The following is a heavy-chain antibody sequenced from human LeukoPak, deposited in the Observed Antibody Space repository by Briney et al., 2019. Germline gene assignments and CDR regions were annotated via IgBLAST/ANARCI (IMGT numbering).Heavy chain of an antibody. CDR1: GYTFTSYD. Sequence: HRASVKVSCKASGYTFTSYDINWVRQATGQGLEWMGWMNPNSGNTGYAQKFQGRVTMTGNTSISTAYMELSSLRSEDTAVYYCARAFHDYGDYIRYYYGMDVWGQGTTVTVSS. CDR3: ARAFHDYGDYIRYYYGMDV. D-gene: IGHD4-17*01. V-gene: IGHV1-8*01. J-gene: IGHJ6*02. CDR2: MNPNSGNT.